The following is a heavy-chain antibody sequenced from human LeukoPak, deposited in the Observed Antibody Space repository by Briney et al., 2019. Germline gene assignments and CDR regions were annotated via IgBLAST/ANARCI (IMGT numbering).Heavy chain of an antibody. CDR3: AKRPSSCYSCWFDP. CDR2: ISGSGGST. Sequence: GGSLRLSCAASGFTFSSYGMSWVRQAPGKGLEWVSAISGSGGSTYYADSVKGRFTISRDNSKNTLYLQMNSLRAEDTAVYYCAKRPSSCYSCWFDPWGQGTLVTVSS. D-gene: IGHD2-15*01. V-gene: IGHV3-23*01. CDR1: GFTFSSYG. J-gene: IGHJ5*02.